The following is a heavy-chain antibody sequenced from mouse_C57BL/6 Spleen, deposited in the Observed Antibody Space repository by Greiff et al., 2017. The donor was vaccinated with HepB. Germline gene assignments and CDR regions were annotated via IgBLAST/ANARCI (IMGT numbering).Heavy chain of an antibody. CDR1: GYTFTDYN. V-gene: IGHV1-22*01. J-gene: IGHJ4*01. Sequence: VQLQQSGPELVKPGASVKMSCKASGYTFTDYNMHWVKQSHGKSLEWIGYINPNNGGTSYNQKFKGKATLTVNKSSSTAYMELRSLTSEDSAVYYCARIYYYGSSYREDYYAMDYWGQGTSVTVSS. D-gene: IGHD1-1*01. CDR3: ARIYYYGSSYREDYYAMDY. CDR2: INPNNGGT.